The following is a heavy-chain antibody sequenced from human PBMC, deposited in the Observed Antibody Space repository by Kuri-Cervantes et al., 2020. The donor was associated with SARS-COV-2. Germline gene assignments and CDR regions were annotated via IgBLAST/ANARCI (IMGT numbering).Heavy chain of an antibody. J-gene: IGHJ4*02. CDR1: GYTFTGYY. D-gene: IGHD3-10*01. CDR3: ARDFWPSGGYFDY. CDR2: IIPILGTA. Sequence: ASVKVSCKASGYTFTGYYMHWVRQAPGQGLEWMGRIIPILGTANYAQKFQGRVTITADKSTSTAYMELSSLRSEDTAVYHCARDFWPSGGYFDYWGQGTLVTVSS. V-gene: IGHV1-69*08.